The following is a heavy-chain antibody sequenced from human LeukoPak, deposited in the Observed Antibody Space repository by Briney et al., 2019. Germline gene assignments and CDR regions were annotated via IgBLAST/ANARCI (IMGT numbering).Heavy chain of an antibody. Sequence: ASVKVSCKASGYTFSAYCMHWVRQAPGQGLEWMGWISAYNGNTNYAQKFQGRVTMTRDTSISAAYMELSRLRSDDTAVYYCARPLDSSGYYDAFDIWGQGTMVTVSS. V-gene: IGHV1-2*02. CDR3: ARPLDSSGYYDAFDI. D-gene: IGHD3-22*01. J-gene: IGHJ3*02. CDR2: ISAYNGNT. CDR1: GYTFSAYC.